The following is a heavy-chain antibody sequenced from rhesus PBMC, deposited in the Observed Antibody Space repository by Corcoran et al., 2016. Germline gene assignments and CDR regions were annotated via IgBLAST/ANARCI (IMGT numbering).Heavy chain of an antibody. CDR1: GGSISDSYW. CDR2: IYGSRTST. V-gene: IGHV4S10*01. D-gene: IGHD6-31*01. J-gene: IGHJ4*01. CDR3: ARGGWGSGWYYFDY. Sequence: QVQLQESGPGVVKPSETLSLTCAVSGGSISDSYWWSWIRQPPGKGLEWIGYIYGSRTSTTYTPSLKSRVTISKDTSKNQFSLKLSSVTAADTAVYYCARGGWGSGWYYFDYWGQGVLVTVSS.